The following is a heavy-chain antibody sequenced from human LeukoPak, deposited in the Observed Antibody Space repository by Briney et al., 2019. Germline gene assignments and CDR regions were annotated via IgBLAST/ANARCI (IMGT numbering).Heavy chain of an antibody. J-gene: IGHJ4*02. CDR3: ARDVSHYDRSGYSLDY. CDR1: GFIFSTYA. V-gene: IGHV3-30*04. Sequence: GRSLRLSCAASGFIFSTYAIHWVRQAPGKGPEWVAVISYDGRNKYYADSVKGRFSISRDNSKNTLSLQMNSLRPEDTALYYCARDVSHYDRSGYSLDYWGQGTLVTVSS. D-gene: IGHD3-22*01. CDR2: ISYDGRNK.